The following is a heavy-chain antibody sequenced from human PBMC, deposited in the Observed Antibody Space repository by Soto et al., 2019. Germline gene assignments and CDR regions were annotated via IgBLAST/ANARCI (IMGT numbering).Heavy chain of an antibody. Sequence: EVQLVQPGAEVKKPGEPLKISCQGSXYSXTYYWIGWLRQMPGKGLEWMGIIYPGDSDTRYCPSFQGQVTISADKSISTDYLQGSSLKASDTAMYYCARRGGYCTSTNCDAYWYFDLWSRGTLVTVSS. CDR1: XYSXTYYW. CDR3: ARRGGYCTSTNCDAYWYFDL. V-gene: IGHV5-51*01. J-gene: IGHJ2*01. D-gene: IGHD2-2*01. CDR2: IYPGDSDT.